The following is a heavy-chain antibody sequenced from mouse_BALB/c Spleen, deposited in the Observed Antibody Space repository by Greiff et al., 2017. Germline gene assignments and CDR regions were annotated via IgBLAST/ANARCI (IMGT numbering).Heavy chain of an antibody. V-gene: IGHV5-4*02. CDR3: AREKEGRYYAMDY. D-gene: IGHD3-3*01. Sequence: EVKLVESGEGLVKPGGSLKLSCAASGFTFSDYYMYWVRQTPEKRLEWVATISDGGSYTYYPDSVKGRFTISRDNAKNNLYLQMSSLKSEDTAMYYCAREKEGRYYAMDYWGQGTSVTVSS. CDR1: GFTFSDYY. J-gene: IGHJ4*01. CDR2: ISDGGSYT.